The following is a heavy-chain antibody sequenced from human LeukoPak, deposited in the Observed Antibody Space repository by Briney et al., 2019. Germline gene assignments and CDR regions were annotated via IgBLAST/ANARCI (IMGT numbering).Heavy chain of an antibody. V-gene: IGHV1-69*13. CDR3: AIVVTDILTGYWYYFDY. D-gene: IGHD3-9*01. Sequence: SVKVSSKASGRTFSSYAISWVRQAPGQGLEWMGGIIPIFGTANYAQKFQGRVTITADESTSTAYMELSSLRSEDTAVYYCAIVVTDILTGYWYYFDYWGQGTLVTVSS. J-gene: IGHJ4*02. CDR2: IIPIFGTA. CDR1: GRTFSSYA.